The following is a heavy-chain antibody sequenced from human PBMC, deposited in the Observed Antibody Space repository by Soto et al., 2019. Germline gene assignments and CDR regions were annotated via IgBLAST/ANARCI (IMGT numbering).Heavy chain of an antibody. Sequence: ETLSLTCAVYGGSFSGYYWSWIRQSPGKGLEWVSAISGSGGSTYYADSVKGRFTISRDNSKNTLYLQMNSLRAEDTAVYYCAKHRPLTTVVIPPRYYFDYWGQGTLVTVSS. D-gene: IGHD4-17*01. V-gene: IGHV3-23*01. CDR2: ISGSGGST. CDR3: AKHRPLTTVVIPPRYYFDY. J-gene: IGHJ4*02. CDR1: GGSFSGYY.